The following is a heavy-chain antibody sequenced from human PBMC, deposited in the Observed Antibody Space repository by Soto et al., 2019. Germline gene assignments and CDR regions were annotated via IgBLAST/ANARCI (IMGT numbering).Heavy chain of an antibody. CDR1: GFTFSSYA. CDR2: ISGSGGST. V-gene: IGHV3-23*01. CDR3: ASDGGNSGVFEL. Sequence: PGVSLRLSSAASGFTFSSYAMSWVRQAPGKGLEWVSAISGSGGSTYYADSVKGRFTISRDNSKNTLYLQMNSLRAEDTAVYYCASDGGNSGVFELWGQGTMVTVSS. D-gene: IGHD2-21*02. J-gene: IGHJ3*01.